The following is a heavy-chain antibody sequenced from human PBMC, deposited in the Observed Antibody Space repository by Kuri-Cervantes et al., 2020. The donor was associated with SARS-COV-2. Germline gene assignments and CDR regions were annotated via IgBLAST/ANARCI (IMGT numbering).Heavy chain of an antibody. CDR3: TTDGDYDFWSGYYDDY. J-gene: IGHJ4*02. V-gene: IGHV3-15*01. CDR1: GFTFSNAW. D-gene: IGHD3-3*01. Sequence: GESLKISCAASGFTFSNAWMNWVRQAPGKGLEWVVHIKSKTDGGTTDYAAPVKGRFTISRDDSKNTLYLQMNSLKTEDTAVYYCTTDGDYDFWSGYYDDYWGQRTLVTVSS. CDR2: IKSKTDGGTT.